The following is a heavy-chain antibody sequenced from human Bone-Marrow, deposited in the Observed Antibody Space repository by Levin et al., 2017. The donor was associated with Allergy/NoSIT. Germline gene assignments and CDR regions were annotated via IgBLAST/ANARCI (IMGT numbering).Heavy chain of an antibody. CDR3: TNFAY. CDR2: IHSGGNT. Sequence: AGGSLRLSCVASGFAFSSSQMHWVRQAPGMGLVWVSRIHSGGNTDYVESVKGRFTLSRDNAKNTLYLQMNSLRVEDTAVYYCTNFAYWGQGTLVTVSS. CDR1: GFAFSSSQ. V-gene: IGHV3-74*01. J-gene: IGHJ4*02.